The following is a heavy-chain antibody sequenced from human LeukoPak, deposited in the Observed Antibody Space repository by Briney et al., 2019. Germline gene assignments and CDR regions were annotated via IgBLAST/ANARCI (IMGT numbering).Heavy chain of an antibody. D-gene: IGHD5-12*01. V-gene: IGHV3-23*01. Sequence: GGSLRLSCAASGFTFSSYAMSWVRQAPGKGLEWVSAISGSGGSTYYADSVKGRFTISRDNSKNTLYLQMNSLRAEDTAVYYCSKKGYGGYDWHVSGFGYFDYWGQGTLVTVSS. J-gene: IGHJ4*02. CDR3: SKKGYGGYDWHVSGFGYFDY. CDR1: GFTFSSYA. CDR2: ISGSGGST.